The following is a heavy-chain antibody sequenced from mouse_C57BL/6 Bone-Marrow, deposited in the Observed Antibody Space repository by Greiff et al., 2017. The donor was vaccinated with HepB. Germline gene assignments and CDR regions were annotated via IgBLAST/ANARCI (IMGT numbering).Heavy chain of an antibody. V-gene: IGHV14-4*01. CDR1: GFTIKDDY. CDR3: TTHPRYYGSSYWYFDV. Sequence: VQLKESGAELVRPGASVKLSCTASGFTIKDDYMHWVKQRPEQGLEWIGWIDPENGDTEYASKFQGKATITADTSSNTAYLQLSSLTSEDTAVYYCTTHPRYYGSSYWYFDVWGTGTTVTVSS. D-gene: IGHD1-1*01. J-gene: IGHJ1*03. CDR2: IDPENGDT.